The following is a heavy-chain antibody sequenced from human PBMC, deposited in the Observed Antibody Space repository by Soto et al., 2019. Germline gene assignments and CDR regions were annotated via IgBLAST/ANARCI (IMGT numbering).Heavy chain of an antibody. J-gene: IGHJ4*02. D-gene: IGHD4-17*01. V-gene: IGHV4-30-2*01. Sequence: SETLSLTCAVSGGSISSGGYSWSWIRQPPGKGLEWIGYIYHSGSTYYNPSLKSRVTISVDRSKNQFSLKLSFVTAADTAVYYCARDDYGGNSDYWGQGTLVTVSS. CDR1: GGSISSGGYS. CDR3: ARDDYGGNSDY. CDR2: IYHSGST.